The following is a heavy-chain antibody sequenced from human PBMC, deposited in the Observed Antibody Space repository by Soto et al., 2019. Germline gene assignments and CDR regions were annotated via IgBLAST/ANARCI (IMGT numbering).Heavy chain of an antibody. CDR1: RGIFSSYA. Sequence: VTVSFKTSRGIFSSYAISWVRQAPGKGLEWMGGMIRICGTANYAESFQGRVTITADESTSTAYMEMSSLRSEDTAVYYCASGAVAGMDYWGQGTLVTVSS. J-gene: IGHJ4*02. CDR2: MIRICGTA. V-gene: IGHV1-69*13. D-gene: IGHD6-19*01. CDR3: ASGAVAGMDY.